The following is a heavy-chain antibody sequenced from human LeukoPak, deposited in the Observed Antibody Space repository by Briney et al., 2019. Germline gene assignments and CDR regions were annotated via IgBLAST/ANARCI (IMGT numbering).Heavy chain of an antibody. J-gene: IGHJ4*02. D-gene: IGHD4-11*01. CDR2: IYYSGST. V-gene: IGHV4-59*01. Sequence: SETLSLTCTVSGGSISSYYWSWIRQPPGKGLEWIGYIYYSGSTNYNPSLKSRVTISVGTSKNQFSLKLSSVTAADTAVYYCARAGYSNYNFDYWGQGTLVTVSS. CDR1: GGSISSYY. CDR3: ARAGYSNYNFDY.